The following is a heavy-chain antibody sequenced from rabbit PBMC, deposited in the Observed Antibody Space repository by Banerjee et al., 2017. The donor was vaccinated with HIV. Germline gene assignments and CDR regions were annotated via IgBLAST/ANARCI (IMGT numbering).Heavy chain of an antibody. D-gene: IGHD4-2*01. CDR1: GFTISSTYW. CDR3: ARASNYGGFLDL. Sequence: QEQLVESGGGLVQPEGSLTLTCKASGFTISSTYWICWVRQAPGKGPEWIACIANGDGSTYYASWVNGRFTISRNTSLNTVTLQMTSLTAADTATYFCARASNYGGFLDLWGPGTLVTVS. J-gene: IGHJ4*01. CDR2: IANGDGST. V-gene: IGHV1S47*01.